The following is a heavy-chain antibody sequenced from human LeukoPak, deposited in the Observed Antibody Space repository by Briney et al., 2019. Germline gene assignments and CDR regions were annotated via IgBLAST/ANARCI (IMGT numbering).Heavy chain of an antibody. Sequence: GGSLRLSCAASGLTFVDYGMSWVGQAPGKGLEWVSGINWKGGITGYADSVKGRFTISRDNAKNSLYLQMNSLRAEDTALYYCARDFVGYCSGGSCYLLAFDIWGQGTMVTVSS. J-gene: IGHJ3*02. V-gene: IGHV3-20*04. D-gene: IGHD2-15*01. CDR2: INWKGGIT. CDR1: GLTFVDYG. CDR3: ARDFVGYCSGGSCYLLAFDI.